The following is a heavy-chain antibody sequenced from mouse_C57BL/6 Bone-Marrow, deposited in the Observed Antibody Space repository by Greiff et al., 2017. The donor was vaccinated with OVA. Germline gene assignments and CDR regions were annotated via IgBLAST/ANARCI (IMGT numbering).Heavy chain of an antibody. CDR1: GFNIKDDY. J-gene: IGHJ3*01. D-gene: IGHD2-12*01. V-gene: IGHV14-4*01. Sequence: VQLKQSGAELVRPGASVKLSCTASGFNIKDDYMHWVKQRPEQGLEWIGWIDPENGDTEYASKFQGKATITADTSSNTAYLQLSSLTSEDTAVYYCHYSGFAYWGQGTLVTVSA. CDR2: IDPENGDT. CDR3: HYSGFAY.